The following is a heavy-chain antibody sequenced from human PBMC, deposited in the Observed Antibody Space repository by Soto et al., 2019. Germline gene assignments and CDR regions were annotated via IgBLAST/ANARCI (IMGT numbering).Heavy chain of an antibody. Sequence: LRLSCAASGFTFSSYAMIWVRQAPGKGLEWVSAISGSGGSTYYADSVKGRFTISRDNSKNTLYLQMNSLRAEDTAVYYCAKDLFWRPAYYWGQGTLVTVSS. V-gene: IGHV3-23*01. D-gene: IGHD1-1*01. J-gene: IGHJ4*02. CDR1: GFTFSSYA. CDR3: AKDLFWRPAYY. CDR2: ISGSGGST.